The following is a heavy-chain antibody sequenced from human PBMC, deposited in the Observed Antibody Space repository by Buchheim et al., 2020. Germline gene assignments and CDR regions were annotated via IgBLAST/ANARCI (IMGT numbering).Heavy chain of an antibody. V-gene: IGHV3-74*01. J-gene: IGHJ4*02. CDR1: GFTFSNFW. Sequence: EVQLVESGGGLVQPGGSLRLSCAASGFTFSNFWMHWVRHVPGKGLAWVSRIHSEGSSTSYADSVKGRFNITRDNAKDTLYLRLNSLRVEDTAIYYCAKGGSTYADSWGRGTL. CDR3: AKGGSTYADS. D-gene: IGHD6-13*01. CDR2: IHSEGSST.